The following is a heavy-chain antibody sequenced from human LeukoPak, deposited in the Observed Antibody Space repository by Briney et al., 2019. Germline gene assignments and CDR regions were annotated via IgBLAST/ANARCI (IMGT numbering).Heavy chain of an antibody. CDR3: VTPSGDRFDI. D-gene: IGHD5-12*01. Sequence: GESLKISCKGSGYNFISYWIGWVRQMPGKALEWMGIIYPDDSDTRYSPSFQGQVTISADKSITTAYLQWSALKASDTAMYYCVTPSGDRFDIWGPGTMVTVSS. CDR1: GYNFISYW. CDR2: IYPDDSDT. V-gene: IGHV5-51*01. J-gene: IGHJ3*02.